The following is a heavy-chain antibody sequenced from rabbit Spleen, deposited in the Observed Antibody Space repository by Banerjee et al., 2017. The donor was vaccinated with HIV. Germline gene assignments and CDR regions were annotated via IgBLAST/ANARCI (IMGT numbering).Heavy chain of an antibody. V-gene: IGHV1S45*01. CDR3: ARGSATMTMVITGYYLNL. Sequence: EQLEESGGGLVKPEGSLTLTCKASGVSFSDKDVMCWVRQAPGKGLEWIACINIVTGKSVYASWAKGRFIMSRTSSTTVTLQMTSLTAADTATYFCARGSATMTMVITGYYLNLWGPGTLVTVS. CDR2: INIVTGKS. D-gene: IGHD2-1*01. CDR1: GVSFSDKDV. J-gene: IGHJ4*01.